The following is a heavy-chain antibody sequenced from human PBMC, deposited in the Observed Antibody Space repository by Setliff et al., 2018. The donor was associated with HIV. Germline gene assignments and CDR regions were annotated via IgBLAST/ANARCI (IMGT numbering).Heavy chain of an antibody. V-gene: IGHV1-18*01. CDR3: ARGSSPVDYFDY. Sequence: ASVKVSCKATGYTLSNFGISWVRQAPGQGLEWMGWISVYNDNTKYAQKFRGRVTMTTDTSTSTAYMDLRSLRSDDTAVYYCARGSSPVDYFDYWGLGTLVTVSS. J-gene: IGHJ4*02. CDR2: ISVYNDNT. CDR1: GYTLSNFG.